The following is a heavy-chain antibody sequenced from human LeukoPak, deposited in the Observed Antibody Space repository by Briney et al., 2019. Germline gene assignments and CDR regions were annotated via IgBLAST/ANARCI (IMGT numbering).Heavy chain of an antibody. Sequence: GGSLRLSCEGSGFTFSNYWMGWVRQAPGKGLQWVANIKTDGSEKYYVDSVKGRFTISRDNAKNSLYLQMNSLRAEDTAVYYCASSRALADSPFDYWGQGTLVTVSS. CDR2: IKTDGSEK. CDR1: GFTFSNYW. D-gene: IGHD6-19*01. J-gene: IGHJ4*02. V-gene: IGHV3-7*01. CDR3: ASSRALADSPFDY.